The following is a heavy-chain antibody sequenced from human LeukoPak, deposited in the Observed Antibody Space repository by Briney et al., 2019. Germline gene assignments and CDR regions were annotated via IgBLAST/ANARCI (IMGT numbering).Heavy chain of an antibody. D-gene: IGHD3-22*01. CDR1: GASISNYY. V-gene: IGHV4-59*01. Sequence: SETLSLTCTVSGASISNYYWSWIRQSPGKGLEWIGYIYYSGSTNYNPSLKSRVTLSLDTSKNQFSLKLSSVTAADTAVYYCARDRVHSSGYSTFDYCGQGTLVTVSS. CDR3: ARDRVHSSGYSTFDY. CDR2: IYYSGST. J-gene: IGHJ4*02.